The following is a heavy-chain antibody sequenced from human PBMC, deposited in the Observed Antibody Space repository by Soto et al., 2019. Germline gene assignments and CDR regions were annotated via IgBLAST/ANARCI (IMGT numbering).Heavy chain of an antibody. D-gene: IGHD2-2*02. CDR1: GGSVSSGSYY. V-gene: IGHV4-61*01. Sequence: PSETLSLTCTVSGGSVSSGSYYWSWIRQPPGKGLEWIGYIYYSGSTNYNPSLKSRVTISVDTYKNQFSLKLSSVTAADTAVYYCARLIRPNEHIVVVPAAILAHYYYYYGMDVWGQGTTVTVSS. CDR3: ARLIRPNEHIVVVPAAILAHYYYYYGMDV. J-gene: IGHJ6*02. CDR2: IYYSGST.